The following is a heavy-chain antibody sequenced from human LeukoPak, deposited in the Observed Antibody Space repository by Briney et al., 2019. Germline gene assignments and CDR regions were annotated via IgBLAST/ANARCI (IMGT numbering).Heavy chain of an antibody. Sequence: ASVKVSCKASGYTFTSYYMHWVRQAPGKGLEWMGLVDPEDGETIYAEKFQGRVTITADTSTDTAYMELSSLRSEDTAVYYCISSREEYYFDYWGQGTLVTVSS. D-gene: IGHD3-3*02. J-gene: IGHJ4*02. CDR1: GYTFTSYY. V-gene: IGHV1-69-2*01. CDR2: VDPEDGET. CDR3: ISSREEYYFDY.